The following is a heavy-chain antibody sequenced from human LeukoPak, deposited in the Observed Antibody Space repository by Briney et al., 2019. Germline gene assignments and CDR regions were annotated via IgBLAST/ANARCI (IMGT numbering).Heavy chain of an antibody. Sequence: ASVKVSCKASGYTFTSYDINWVRQAPGQGLEWMGWISAYNGNTNYAQKLQGRVTMTTDTSTSTAYMELRSLRSDDTAVYYCARDRLFGWYFDLWGRGTLVTVSS. CDR2: ISAYNGNT. V-gene: IGHV1-18*01. J-gene: IGHJ2*01. CDR3: ARDRLFGWYFDL. D-gene: IGHD3-16*01. CDR1: GYTFTSYD.